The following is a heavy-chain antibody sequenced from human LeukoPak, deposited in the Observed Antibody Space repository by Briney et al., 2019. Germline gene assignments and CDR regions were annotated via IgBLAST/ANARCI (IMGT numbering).Heavy chain of an antibody. CDR1: VGSLSSGGYY. J-gene: IGHJ4*02. Sequence: SQTLSLTRTVSVGSLSSGGYYWSWIRQHPGKGLEWIGYIYYSGSTYYNPSLKSRVTISVDTSKNQFSLKLSSVTAADTAVYYCAREGIAAMWGQGTLVTVSS. CDR2: IYYSGST. CDR3: AREGIAAM. V-gene: IGHV4-31*03. D-gene: IGHD6-13*01.